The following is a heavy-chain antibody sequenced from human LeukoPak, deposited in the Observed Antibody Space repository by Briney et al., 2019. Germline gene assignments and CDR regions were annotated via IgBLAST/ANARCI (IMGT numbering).Heavy chain of an antibody. Sequence: SETLSLTCTVSGGSISSYYWSWIRQPPGKGLEWIGYIYTSGSTNYNPSLKSRVTISVDTSKNQFSLKLSSVTAADTAVYYCASDGSFPGSPNNWLDPWGQGTLVTVSS. CDR2: IYTSGST. CDR3: ASDGSFPGSPNNWLDP. J-gene: IGHJ5*02. D-gene: IGHD2-2*01. CDR1: GGSISSYY. V-gene: IGHV4-4*09.